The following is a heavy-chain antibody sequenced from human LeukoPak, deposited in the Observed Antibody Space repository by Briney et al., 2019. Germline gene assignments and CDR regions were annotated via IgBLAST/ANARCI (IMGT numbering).Heavy chain of an antibody. CDR2: ISSNGGST. CDR1: GFTFSSYA. D-gene: IGHD5-12*01. V-gene: IGHV3-64D*06. J-gene: IGHJ3*02. Sequence: GGSLRLSCSASGFTFSSYAMHWVRQAPGKGLEYVSAISSNGGSTYYADSVKGRFTISRDNSKNTLYLQMSSLRAEDTAVYYCVKASYSGYDWGAFDIWGQGTMVTVSS. CDR3: VKASYSGYDWGAFDI.